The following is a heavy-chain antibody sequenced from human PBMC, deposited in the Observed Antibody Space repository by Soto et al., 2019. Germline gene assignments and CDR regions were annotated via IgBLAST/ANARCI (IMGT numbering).Heavy chain of an antibody. Sequence: PGGSLRLSCAASGFTFSDYSMNWVRQAPGKGLEWVSYISSSSSTIYYADSVKGRFTISRDNAKKSLYLQMNSLRAEDTAVYYCARDLLFCSDGTCLNWFDPWGQGTLVTVSS. V-gene: IGHV3-48*01. CDR2: ISSSSSTI. CDR1: GFTFSDYS. J-gene: IGHJ5*02. D-gene: IGHD2-15*01. CDR3: ARDLLFCSDGTCLNWFDP.